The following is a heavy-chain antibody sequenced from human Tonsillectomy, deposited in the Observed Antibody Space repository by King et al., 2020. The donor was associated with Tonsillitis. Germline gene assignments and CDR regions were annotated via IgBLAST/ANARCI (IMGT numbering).Heavy chain of an antibody. V-gene: IGHV5-51*01. J-gene: IGHJ4*02. D-gene: IGHD2-2*01. CDR2: IYPGDSDT. CDR1: GYSFTSYW. Sequence: DVQLVESGAEVKKPGESLKISCKGSGYSFTSYWIGWVRQMPGKGLEWMGIIYPGDSDTRYTPSFQGQVTMSVDKSFSTAYLQWSSLKASDTAMYYCARLKKLYAAAAAAGYWGQGTLVTVSS. CDR3: ARLKKLYAAAAAAGY.